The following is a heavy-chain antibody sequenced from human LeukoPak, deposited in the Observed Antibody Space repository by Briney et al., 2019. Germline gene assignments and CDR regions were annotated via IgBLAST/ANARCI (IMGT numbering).Heavy chain of an antibody. CDR2: IKSKTDGGTT. Sequence: GGSLRLSCAVSGFTFSNAWMSWVRQAPGKGLEWVGRIKSKTDGGTTDYAAPVKGRFTISRDDSKNTLYLQMNSLKTEDTAVYYCTIPYYYDSSGLAPIDYWGQGTLVTVSS. CDR3: TIPYYYDSSGLAPIDY. D-gene: IGHD3-22*01. J-gene: IGHJ4*02. V-gene: IGHV3-15*01. CDR1: GFTFSNAW.